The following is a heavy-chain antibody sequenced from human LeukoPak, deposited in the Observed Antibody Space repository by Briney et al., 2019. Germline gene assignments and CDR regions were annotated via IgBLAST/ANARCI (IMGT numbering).Heavy chain of an antibody. CDR1: GYTFTSYA. J-gene: IGHJ6*03. D-gene: IGHD1-26*01. CDR3: AREYYPMDYYYYMDV. Sequence: ASVKVSCKASGYTFTSYAMNWVRQAPGQGLEWMGRINTNTGNPTYAQGFTGRFVFSLDTSVSTAYLQISSLKAEDTAVYYCAREYYPMDYYYYMDVWGKGTTVTVSS. CDR2: INTNTGNP. V-gene: IGHV7-4-1*02.